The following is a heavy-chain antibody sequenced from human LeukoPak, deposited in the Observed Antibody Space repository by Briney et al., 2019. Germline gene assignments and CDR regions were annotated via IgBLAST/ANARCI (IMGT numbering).Heavy chain of an antibody. CDR3: ARHGYYDFWSGQNWFDP. CDR1: GYSFSSFW. D-gene: IGHD3-3*01. Sequence: GESLKISCKASGYSFSSFWIAWVRQRPGKGLEWMGIIYPGDSVTRSSPSFQGQVTISADNSITTAYLQWSSLKASDTAIYYCARHGYYDFWSGQNWFDPWGQGTLVTVSS. CDR2: IYPGDSVT. J-gene: IGHJ5*02. V-gene: IGHV5-51*01.